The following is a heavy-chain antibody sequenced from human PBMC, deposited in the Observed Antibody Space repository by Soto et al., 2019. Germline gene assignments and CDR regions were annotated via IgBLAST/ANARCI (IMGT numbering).Heavy chain of an antibody. V-gene: IGHV1-24*01. J-gene: IGHJ5*02. CDR2: FDPEDGET. Sequence: ASVKVSCKVSGYTLTELSMHWVRQAPGKGLEWMGGFDPEDGETIYAQKFQGRVTMTEDTSTDTAYMELSSLRSEDTAVYYCATYDFWSGYYSAGSWYVRWFDPWGQGTLVTVSS. CDR1: GYTLTELS. CDR3: ATYDFWSGYYSAGSWYVRWFDP. D-gene: IGHD3-3*01.